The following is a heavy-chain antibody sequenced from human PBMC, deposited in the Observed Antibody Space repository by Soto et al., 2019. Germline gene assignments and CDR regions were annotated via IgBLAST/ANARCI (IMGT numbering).Heavy chain of an antibody. Sequence: EVQLVESGGGLVKPGGSLRLSCAASGFTFSNAWMSWVRQAPGKGLEWVGRIKSKTDGGTRDYAAPVKGRFTISRDDSKNTLYLQMNSLKTEDTAVYYCTTDAVEMTTIDYWGQGTLVTVSS. CDR2: IKSKTDGGTR. D-gene: IGHD4-4*01. CDR1: GFTFSNAW. CDR3: TTDAVEMTTIDY. J-gene: IGHJ4*02. V-gene: IGHV3-15*01.